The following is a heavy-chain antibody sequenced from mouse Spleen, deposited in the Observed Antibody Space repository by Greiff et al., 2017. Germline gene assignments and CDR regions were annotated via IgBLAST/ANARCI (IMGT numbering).Heavy chain of an antibody. CDR2: INPSTGGT. CDR3: ARTYYRYEDY. CDR1: GYSFTGYY. V-gene: IGHV1-42*01. Sequence: VQLQQSGPELVKPGASVKISCKASGYSFTGYYMNWVKQSPEKSLEWIGEINPSTGGTTYNQKFKAKATLTVDKSSSTSYMQLKSLTSEDSAVYYCARTYYRYEDYWGQGTTLTVSS. D-gene: IGHD2-14*01. J-gene: IGHJ2*01.